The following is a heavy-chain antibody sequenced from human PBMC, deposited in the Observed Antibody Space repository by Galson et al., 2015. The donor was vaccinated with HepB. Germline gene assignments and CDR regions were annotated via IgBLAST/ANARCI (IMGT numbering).Heavy chain of an antibody. D-gene: IGHD3-9*01. J-gene: IGHJ6*02. CDR3: ARDIFLTIPPYGLDV. CDR2: MIPMINSP. V-gene: IGHV1-69*11. Sequence: APGQGLEWMGTMIPMINSPNYVEKFQGRLTLAADESSSTVYMELHTLTSDDTGVYFCARDIFLTIPPYGLDVWGQGTTVTVSS.